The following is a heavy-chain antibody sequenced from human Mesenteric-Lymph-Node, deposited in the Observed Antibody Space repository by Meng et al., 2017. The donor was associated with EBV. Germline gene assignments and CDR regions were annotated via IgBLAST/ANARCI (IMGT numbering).Heavy chain of an antibody. CDR1: GASFSGYY. V-gene: IGHV4-34*01. CDR3: ARGRGSRLLFYSSFDS. CDR2: INHSGST. D-gene: IGHD2-15*01. Sequence: QVQLQQWGAGLLKPSETLSLPCAVYGASFSGYYWSWIRQPPGKGLEWIGEINHSGSTNYNPSLKSRVSVSLDTSKNQFSLKLSSMTAADTAVFYCARGRGSRLLFYSSFDSWGQGTLVTVSS. J-gene: IGHJ4*02.